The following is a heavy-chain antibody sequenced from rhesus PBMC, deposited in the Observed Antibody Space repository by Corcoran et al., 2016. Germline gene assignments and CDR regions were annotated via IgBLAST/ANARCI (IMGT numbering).Heavy chain of an antibody. CDR3: ARGGGSYYYHGLDS. Sequence: QVQLQESGPGLVKPSATLSLTCDVSGCSISSSNWWSCIRNPPGTGLEWIGYISGTSGSTYNIPSLKSRVNISTDTSKNQFSLKLSSVTAADTAVYYCARGGGSYYYHGLDSWGQGVVVTVSS. CDR2: ISGTSGST. D-gene: IGHD3-16*01. CDR1: GCSISSSNW. J-gene: IGHJ6*01. V-gene: IGHV4-65*01.